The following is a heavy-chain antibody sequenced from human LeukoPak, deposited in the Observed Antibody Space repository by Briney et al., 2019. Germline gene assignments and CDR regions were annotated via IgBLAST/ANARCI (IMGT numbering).Heavy chain of an antibody. J-gene: IGHJ6*03. Sequence: NTSETLSLTCTVSGGSISSSSYYWGWIRQPPGKGLEWIGSIYYSGSTYYNPSLKSRVTISVDTSKNQFSLKLSSVTAADTAVYYCARAGPYGDYLPRYYYYYYMDVWGKGTTVTVSS. CDR2: IYYSGST. D-gene: IGHD4-17*01. V-gene: IGHV4-39*07. CDR3: ARAGPYGDYLPRYYYYYYMDV. CDR1: GGSISSSSYY.